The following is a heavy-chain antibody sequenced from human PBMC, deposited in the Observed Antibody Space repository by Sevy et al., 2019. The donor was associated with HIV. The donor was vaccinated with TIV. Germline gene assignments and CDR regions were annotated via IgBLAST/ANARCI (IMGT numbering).Heavy chain of an antibody. Sequence: GGSLRLSCAASGFTFSSYSMNWVRRAPGKGLEWVSSISSSSSYIYYADSVKGRFTISRDNAKNSLYLQMNSLRAEDTAVYYCARPGHLMVRGVIPYYFDYWGQGTLVTVSS. V-gene: IGHV3-21*01. CDR1: GFTFSSYS. J-gene: IGHJ4*02. D-gene: IGHD3-10*01. CDR3: ARPGHLMVRGVIPYYFDY. CDR2: ISSSSSYI.